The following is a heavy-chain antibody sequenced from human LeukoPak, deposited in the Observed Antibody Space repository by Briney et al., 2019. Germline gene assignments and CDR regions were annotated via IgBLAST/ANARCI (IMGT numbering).Heavy chain of an antibody. CDR3: ARGLIVGATTVDY. V-gene: IGHV1-69*04. CDR2: IIPILGIA. J-gene: IGHJ4*02. D-gene: IGHD1-26*01. Sequence: SVKVSCKASGGTFSSYAISWVRQAPGQGLEWMGRIIPILGIANYAQKFQGRVTITADKSTSTAYMELSSLRSEDTAVYYCARGLIVGATTVDYWGQGTLVTVSS. CDR1: GGTFSSYA.